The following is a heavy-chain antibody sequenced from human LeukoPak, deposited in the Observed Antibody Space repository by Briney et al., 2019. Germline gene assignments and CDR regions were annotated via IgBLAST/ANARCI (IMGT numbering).Heavy chain of an antibody. D-gene: IGHD2-2*01. CDR2: INHNGST. CDR3: ARTLRYCSSTSCYRGYFQH. V-gene: IGHV4-34*01. CDR1: GGSFSGYY. Sequence: SETLSLTCAVYGGSFSGYYWSWIRQPPGKGLEWIGEINHNGSTNYNPSLKSRVTISVDTSKNQFSLKLSSVTAADTAVYYCARTLRYCSSTSCYRGYFQHWGQCTLVTVSS. J-gene: IGHJ1*01.